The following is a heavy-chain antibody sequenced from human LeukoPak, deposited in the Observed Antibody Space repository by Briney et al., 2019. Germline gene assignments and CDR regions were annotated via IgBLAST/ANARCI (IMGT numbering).Heavy chain of an antibody. CDR1: GFTFRDYY. V-gene: IGHV3-11*06. Sequence: NPGGSLRLSCAASGFTFRDYYMSWIRQAPGKGLVWVSYISGRSSFTNYADSVKGRFTISRDNAKNSLYLQMNSLRAEDTAVYYCARGSGYYRYWGQGTLVTVSS. CDR2: ISGRSSFT. D-gene: IGHD3-22*01. J-gene: IGHJ4*02. CDR3: ARGSGYYRY.